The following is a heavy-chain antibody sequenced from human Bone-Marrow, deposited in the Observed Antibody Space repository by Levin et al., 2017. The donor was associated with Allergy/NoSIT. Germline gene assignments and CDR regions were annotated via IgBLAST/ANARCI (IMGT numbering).Heavy chain of an antibody. CDR3: ARVAQGDYFLAY. CDR2: ISSSSSTI. D-gene: IGHD4-17*01. CDR1: GFTFSDYY. Sequence: KAGGSLRLSCAASGFTFSDYYMSWIRQAPGKGLEWVSYISSSSSTINYADSVKGRFTISRDNAKNSLYLQMNSLRAEDTAIYYCARVAQGDYFLAYWGQGTLVSVSS. V-gene: IGHV3-11*01. J-gene: IGHJ4*02.